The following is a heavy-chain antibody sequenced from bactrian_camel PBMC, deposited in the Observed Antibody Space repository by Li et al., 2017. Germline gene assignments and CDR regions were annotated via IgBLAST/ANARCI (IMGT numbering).Heavy chain of an antibody. Sequence: HVQLVESGGGSVQAGGSLRLSCGASRFLDHGYCIAWFRQALGKERERVAAINRAGSPTYAESVEGRFTISQDTSKSAVYLQMDKLETGDTAVYYCRSQTRGPDFGPRCDHYYWGQGTQVTVS. CDR3: RSQTRGPDFGPRCDHYY. J-gene: IGHJ4*01. V-gene: IGHV3S53*01. CDR1: RFLDHGYC. CDR2: INRAGSP. D-gene: IGHD3*01.